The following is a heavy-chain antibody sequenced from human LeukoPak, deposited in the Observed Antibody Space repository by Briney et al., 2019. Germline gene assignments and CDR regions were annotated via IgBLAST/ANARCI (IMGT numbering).Heavy chain of an antibody. V-gene: IGHV3-23*01. CDR3: AKTPSTTTYYYDSSGYPPFFDY. CDR2: ISGSGGST. CDR1: GFTFSSYA. J-gene: IGHJ4*02. Sequence: PGGSLRLSCAASGFTFSSYAMSWVRQAPGKGLEWVSAISGSGGSTYYADSVKGRFTISRDNSKNTLYLQMNSLRAEDTAVYYCAKTPSTTTYYYDSSGYPPFFDYWGQGTLVTVSS. D-gene: IGHD3-22*01.